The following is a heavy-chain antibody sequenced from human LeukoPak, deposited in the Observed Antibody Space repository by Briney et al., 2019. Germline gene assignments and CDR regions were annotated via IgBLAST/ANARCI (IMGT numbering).Heavy chain of an antibody. CDR3: ARVAHYDSSLLPDY. CDR2: VSSSGSTI. D-gene: IGHD3-22*01. Sequence: PGGSLRLSCAASGFTFSSYEMNWVRQAPGKGLEWVSYVSSSGSTIYYADSVKGRFTISRDNAKNSLYLQMNSLRAEDTAVYYCARVAHYDSSLLPDYWGQGTLVTVSS. J-gene: IGHJ4*02. V-gene: IGHV3-48*03. CDR1: GFTFSSYE.